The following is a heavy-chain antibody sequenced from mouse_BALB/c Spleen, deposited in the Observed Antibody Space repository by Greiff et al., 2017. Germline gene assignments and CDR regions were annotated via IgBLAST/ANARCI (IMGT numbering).Heavy chain of an antibody. CDR3: ARAGLGAWFAY. D-gene: IGHD4-1*01. CDR2: INPSSGYT. V-gene: IGHV1-4*02. J-gene: IGHJ3*01. CDR1: GYTFTSYT. Sequence: VQLQQSGTVLARPGASVKMSCKASGYTFTSYTMHWVKQRPGQGLEWIGYINPSSGYTEYNQKFKDKTTLTADKSSSTAYMQLSSLTSEDSAVYYCARAGLGAWFAYWGQGTLVTVSA.